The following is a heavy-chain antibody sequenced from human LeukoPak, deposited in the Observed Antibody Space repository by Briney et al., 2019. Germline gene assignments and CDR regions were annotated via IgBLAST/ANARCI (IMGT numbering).Heavy chain of an antibody. V-gene: IGHV3-21*01. CDR2: ISSSSSYI. Sequence: QSGGSLRLSCAASGFTFSSYEMNWVRQAPGKGLEWVSSISSSSSYIYYADSVKGRFTISRDNAKNSLYLQMNSLRAEDTAVYYCARGILGDGYNFFRPFDYWGQGTLVTVSS. D-gene: IGHD5-24*01. CDR3: ARGILGDGYNFFRPFDY. CDR1: GFTFSSYE. J-gene: IGHJ4*02.